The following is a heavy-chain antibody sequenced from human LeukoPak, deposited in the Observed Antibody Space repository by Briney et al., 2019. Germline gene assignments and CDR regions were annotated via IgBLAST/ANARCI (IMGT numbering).Heavy chain of an antibody. CDR3: ARELGYCSGASCYFKYYGMDV. Sequence: GGSLRLSCAVSGFTVSSNYMSWVRQAPGKGLEWVSIIYSGGSTYYADSVKGRFTISRDNSKNTLYLQMNSLRAEDTAVYYCARELGYCSGASCYFKYYGMDVWGQGTTVTVFS. V-gene: IGHV3-53*01. CDR2: IYSGGST. CDR1: GFTVSSNY. D-gene: IGHD2-15*01. J-gene: IGHJ6*02.